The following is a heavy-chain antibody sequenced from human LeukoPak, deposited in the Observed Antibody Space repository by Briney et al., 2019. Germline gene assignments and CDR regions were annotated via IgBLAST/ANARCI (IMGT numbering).Heavy chain of an antibody. V-gene: IGHV3-23*01. J-gene: IGHJ4*02. Sequence: PGGSLRLSCAASGFTVSSNYMSWVRQAPGKGLEWVSSISGSGGSTYFADSVKGRFTISRDISKNTLYLQMHSLRAEDTAVYYCLRGDRRDYWGQGTLVTVSS. CDR3: LRGDRRDY. CDR1: GFTVSSNY. CDR2: ISGSGGST.